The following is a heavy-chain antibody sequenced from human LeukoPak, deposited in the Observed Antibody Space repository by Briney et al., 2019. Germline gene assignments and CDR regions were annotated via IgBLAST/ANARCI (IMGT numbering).Heavy chain of an antibody. D-gene: IGHD3-10*01. Sequence: GGSLTLSCAASGFTFSGYWMSWLRQAPGKGLEWVANIKQDGGEKYYVDSVKGRFTTSRDNAKNSLYLQMNSLRAEDTAVYYCAIYGSGSYYQTPFDYWGQGTLVTVSS. CDR1: GFTFSGYW. V-gene: IGHV3-7*01. CDR2: IKQDGGEK. CDR3: AIYGSGSYYQTPFDY. J-gene: IGHJ4*02.